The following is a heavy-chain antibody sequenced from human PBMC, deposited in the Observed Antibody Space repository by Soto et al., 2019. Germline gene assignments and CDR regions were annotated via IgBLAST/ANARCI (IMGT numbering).Heavy chain of an antibody. CDR3: ARSQGSSTSLEIYYYYYYGMDV. J-gene: IGHJ6*02. Sequence: QVQLVQSGAEVQKPGSSVKVSCKASGGTFSSYAISWVRQAPGQGLEWMGGIIPISGTANYAQKFQGRVTITADESTSTAYMELRSMRSEDTAVYYCARSQGSSTSLEIYYYYYYGMDVWGQGTKVTVSS. V-gene: IGHV1-69*01. CDR2: IIPISGTA. D-gene: IGHD2-2*01. CDR1: GGTFSSYA.